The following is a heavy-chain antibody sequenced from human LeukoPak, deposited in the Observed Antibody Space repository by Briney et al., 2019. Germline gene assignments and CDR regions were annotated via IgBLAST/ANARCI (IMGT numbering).Heavy chain of an antibody. CDR1: GGSFSGYY. D-gene: IGHD6-13*01. CDR3: ARNSVAAAVRD. J-gene: IGHJ4*02. CDR2: INHSGST. Sequence: SETLSLTCAVYGGSFSGYYWSWIRQPPGKGLEWIGEINHSGSTNYNPSLKSRVTISVDTSKNQFSLKLSSVTAADTAVYYCARNSVAAAVRDWGQGTLVTVSS. V-gene: IGHV4-34*01.